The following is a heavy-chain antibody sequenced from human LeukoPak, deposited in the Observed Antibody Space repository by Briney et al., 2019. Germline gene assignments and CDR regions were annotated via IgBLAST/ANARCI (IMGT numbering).Heavy chain of an antibody. V-gene: IGHV1-3*03. CDR2: INAANGHT. J-gene: IGHJ6*03. Sequence: VASVKVSCKASGYTFTNYAIHWVRQAPGQRFEWMGWINAANGHTKYSQEFQDRITITRDTFATTAYMELSNLRSEDMALYYCARGRGPPNSNRDFYYYYYMDVWGKGTTVTISS. D-gene: IGHD6-13*01. CDR1: GYTFTNYA. CDR3: ARGRGPPNSNRDFYYYYYMDV.